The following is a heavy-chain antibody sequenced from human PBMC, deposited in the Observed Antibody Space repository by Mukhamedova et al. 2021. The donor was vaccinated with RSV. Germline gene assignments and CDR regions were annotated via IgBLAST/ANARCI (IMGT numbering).Heavy chain of an antibody. CDR3: ARVGSGGSRGNYIYYYIAV. J-gene: IGHJ6*03. V-gene: IGHV3-30-3*01. Sequence: PGKGLEWVTIISDDGSNKYYGDSVQGRFTISRDISKNTLFLQINSLKTEDTAVYYCARVGSGGSRGNYIYYYIAVWGELTTVTVS. D-gene: IGHD3-10*01. CDR2: ISDDGSNK.